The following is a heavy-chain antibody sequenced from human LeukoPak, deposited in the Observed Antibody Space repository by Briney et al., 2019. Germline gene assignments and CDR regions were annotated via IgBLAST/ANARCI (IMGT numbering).Heavy chain of an antibody. V-gene: IGHV4-34*01. J-gene: IGHJ4*02. D-gene: IGHD3-10*01. CDR1: IDSFSNYH. CDR3: AKGGFDWFGDDY. CDR2: VNESGGT. Sequence: PSETLSLTCAVYIDSFSNYHWNWIRQTPAKGLEWIGEVNESGGTNISPSLRSRVILSVDTSKNQFSLKLISVTVADTAVYYCAKGGFDWFGDDYWGQGTLVTVSS.